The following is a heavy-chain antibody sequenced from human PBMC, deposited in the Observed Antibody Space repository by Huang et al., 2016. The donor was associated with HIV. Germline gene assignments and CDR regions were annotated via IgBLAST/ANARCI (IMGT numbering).Heavy chain of an antibody. V-gene: IGHV3-30*02. CDR3: AKDRFGSD. Sequence: QVQLVESGGGVVQPGGSLRLSCVTSQFTFNKYGMHWVRQGPGQGLEWVEFIRNDGGNIYYSDSIKGRFIISRDNSNNTLFLQMNSLRLDDTGKYYCAKDRFGSDWGRGTLVIVSS. J-gene: IGHJ4*02. D-gene: IGHD3-10*01. CDR1: QFTFNKYG. CDR2: IRNDGGNI.